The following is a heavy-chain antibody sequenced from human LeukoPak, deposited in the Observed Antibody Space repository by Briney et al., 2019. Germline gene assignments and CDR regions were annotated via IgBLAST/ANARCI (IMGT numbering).Heavy chain of an antibody. CDR3: AKDSTWELPPAGFDY. CDR1: GFTFSGYG. V-gene: IGHV3-30*18. Sequence: PGGSLRLSCAASGFTFSGYGMHWVRQAPGKGLEWVAVISYDGSNKYYADSVKGRFTISRDNSKNTLYLQMNSLRAEDTAVYYCAKDSTWELPPAGFDYWGQGTLVTVSS. J-gene: IGHJ4*02. D-gene: IGHD1-26*01. CDR2: ISYDGSNK.